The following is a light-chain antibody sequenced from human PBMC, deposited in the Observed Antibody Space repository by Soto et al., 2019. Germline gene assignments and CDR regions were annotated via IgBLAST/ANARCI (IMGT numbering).Light chain of an antibody. J-gene: IGKJ2*01. Sequence: EIVMTQSPGTLSASPGERATLSCRASQSITTNLAWYQQKPGQAPRLLIYGASTRATGIPARFSGSGSGTEFTLTISSLQSDDFAVYRCQQYCNWRYTFAQGTRLEIK. V-gene: IGKV3D-15*01. CDR1: QSITTN. CDR3: QQYCNWRYT. CDR2: GAS.